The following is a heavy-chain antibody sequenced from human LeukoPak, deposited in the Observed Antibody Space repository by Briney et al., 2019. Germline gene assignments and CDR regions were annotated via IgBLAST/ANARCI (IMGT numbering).Heavy chain of an antibody. CDR1: GYTFTTYD. D-gene: IGHD6-6*01. Sequence: GASVRVSCKASGYTFTTYDINWVREATGPGLEGMGGMNPNRGNTGYAQKFQGRVAITRNTSLSPAYMQLSSLRSEDTAVYYCARGAGSSSAYYYYYYYMDVWGKGTTVTVSS. J-gene: IGHJ6*03. CDR2: MNPNRGNT. V-gene: IGHV1-8*03. CDR3: ARGAGSSSAYYYYYYYMDV.